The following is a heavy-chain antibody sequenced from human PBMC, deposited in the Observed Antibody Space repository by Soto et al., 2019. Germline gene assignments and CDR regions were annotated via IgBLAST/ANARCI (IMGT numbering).Heavy chain of an antibody. CDR3: ARWIVGATTLYYFDY. J-gene: IGHJ4*02. V-gene: IGHV4-34*01. CDR1: GGSFSGYY. Sequence: SETLSLTCAVYGGSFSGYYWSWIRQPPGKGLEWIGEINHSGSTNYNPSLKSRVTISVDTSKNQFSLKLSSVTAADTAVYYCARWIVGATTLYYFDYWGQGTLVTVSS. CDR2: INHSGST. D-gene: IGHD1-26*01.